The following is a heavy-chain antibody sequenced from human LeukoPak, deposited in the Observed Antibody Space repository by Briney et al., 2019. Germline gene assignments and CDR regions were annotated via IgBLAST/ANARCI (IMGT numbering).Heavy chain of an antibody. CDR3: ARGYGDDGIDFYYMDV. CDR1: GFTFSSYA. CDR2: IGNSGSTI. Sequence: GGSLRLSCAASGFTFSSYAMSWVRQAPGKGLEWVLDIGNSGSTIYYADAVKGRFTIYRDNAKNSLYLQMNSLRVEDTAVYYCARGYGDDGIDFYYMDVWGKGTTVTVSS. J-gene: IGHJ6*03. D-gene: IGHD4-17*01. V-gene: IGHV3-48*04.